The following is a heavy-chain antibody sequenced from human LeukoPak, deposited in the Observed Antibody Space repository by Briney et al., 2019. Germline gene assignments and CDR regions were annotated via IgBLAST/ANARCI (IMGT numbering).Heavy chain of an antibody. V-gene: IGHV3-23*01. CDR2: ITGSGGST. Sequence: GRSLRLSCAASGFTFSSYAMSWVRQAPGKGLEWVSAITGSGGSTYYADSVKGRFTISRDNSKNTLYLQMNSLRAEDTAVYYCAKRGASGSYNWFDPWGQGTLVTVSS. D-gene: IGHD3-22*01. CDR3: AKRGASGSYNWFDP. J-gene: IGHJ5*02. CDR1: GFTFSSYA.